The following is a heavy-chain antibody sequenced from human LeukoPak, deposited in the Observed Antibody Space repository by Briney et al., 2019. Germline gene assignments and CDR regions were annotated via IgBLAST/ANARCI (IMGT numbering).Heavy chain of an antibody. CDR2: ISGGGGST. CDR1: GFTFTSYA. D-gene: IGHD3-10*01. Sequence: GGSLRLSCAASGFTFTSYAMTWVRPAPGKGLEWVSSISGGGGSTYYADSVKGRFTISRDISKNTLYLQMNSLRAEDTAVYYCARDRSGSYYEPFDCWGQGTLVTVSS. CDR3: ARDRSGSYYEPFDC. J-gene: IGHJ4*02. V-gene: IGHV3-23*01.